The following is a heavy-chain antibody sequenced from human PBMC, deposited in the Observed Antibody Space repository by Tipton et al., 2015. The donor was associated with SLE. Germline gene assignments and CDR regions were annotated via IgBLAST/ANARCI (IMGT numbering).Heavy chain of an antibody. CDR2: IFHSGTT. CDR3: AIDTGILYDGMDV. CDR1: GDSMNSYY. J-gene: IGHJ6*02. V-gene: IGHV4-59*01. Sequence: TLSLTCTVSGDSMNSYYWSWVRQPPGKGLEWVGHIFHSGTTDYNPSLMSRVTISVDKSRGLFSLNLRSLTATDTAVYFCAIDTGILYDGMDVWGQGTAVIVSS. D-gene: IGHD2-8*02.